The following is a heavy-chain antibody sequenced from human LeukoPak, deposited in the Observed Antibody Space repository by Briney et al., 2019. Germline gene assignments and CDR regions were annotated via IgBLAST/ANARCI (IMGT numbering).Heavy chain of an antibody. J-gene: IGHJ4*02. Sequence: SETLSLTCTVSGGSISSYYWSWIRQPPGKGLEWIGYIYYSGSTNYNPSLKSRVTISVDTSKNQFSLKLSSVTAADTAVYYCARVPWFGGYFDYWGREPWPPSPQ. V-gene: IGHV4-59*01. CDR1: GGSISSYY. CDR3: ARVPWFGGYFDY. CDR2: IYYSGST. D-gene: IGHD3-10*01.